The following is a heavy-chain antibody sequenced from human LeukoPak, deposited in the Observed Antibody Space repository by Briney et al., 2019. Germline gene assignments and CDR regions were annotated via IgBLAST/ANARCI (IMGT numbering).Heavy chain of an antibody. CDR2: ISAYNGNT. CDR3: ATRGPPPVPAAISGAFDI. V-gene: IGHV1-18*01. J-gene: IGHJ3*02. Sequence: GASVKVSCKASGYTFTSYGISWVRQAPGQGLEWMGWISAYNGNTNYAQKLQGRVTMTTDTSTSTAYMELSSLRSEDTAVYYCATRGPPPVPAAISGAFDIWGQGTMVTVSS. D-gene: IGHD2-2*01. CDR1: GYTFTSYG.